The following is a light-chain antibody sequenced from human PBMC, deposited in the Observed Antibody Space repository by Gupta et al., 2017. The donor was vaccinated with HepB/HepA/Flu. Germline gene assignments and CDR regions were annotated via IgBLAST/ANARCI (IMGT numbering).Light chain of an antibody. J-gene: IGLJ2*01. CDR3: GTWDSSLSDGV. Sequence: QSVSPQPPSVSAAPGTNVTISCSCSSANIGNNYVSWYQHLPGTAPKLLTYGNNKRPSGIPDRFSGSKSGTSATLGITGLQTGDEADYYCGTWDSSLSDGVFGGGTKLTVL. V-gene: IGLV1-51*02. CDR2: GNN. CDR1: SANIGNNY.